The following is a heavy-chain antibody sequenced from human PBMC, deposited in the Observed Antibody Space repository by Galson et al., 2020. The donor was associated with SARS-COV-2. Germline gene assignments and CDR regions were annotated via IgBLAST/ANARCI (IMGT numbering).Heavy chain of an antibody. D-gene: IGHD6-13*01. J-gene: IGHJ4*02. CDR2: ISYDGSDR. CDR3: AKDFHMVAAGTG. V-gene: IGHV3-30*18. CDR1: RFTFSSYA. Sequence: GGSLRLSRAASRFTFSSYAMHWVRQAPGTGLEWVAVISYDGSDRYHGYSVKGRFTISRDNAKNTLYLQMESLRAEDTAVYYCAKDFHMVAAGTGWGQGTLVTVSS.